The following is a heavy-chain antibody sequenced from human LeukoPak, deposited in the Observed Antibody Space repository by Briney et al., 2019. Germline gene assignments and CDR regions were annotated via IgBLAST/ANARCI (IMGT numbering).Heavy chain of an antibody. V-gene: IGHV3-30*02. Sequence: PGGSLRLSCAASGFTFSSYGMHWVRQAPGKGLEWVAFIRYDGNNKYYTDSVKGRFTISRDNSKNTVYLQMNSPRAEDTAVYYCAKGITAFGVVIIRDYYFDYWGQGTLVTVSS. J-gene: IGHJ4*02. CDR1: GFTFSSYG. CDR3: AKGITAFGVVIIRDYYFDY. CDR2: IRYDGNNK. D-gene: IGHD3-3*01.